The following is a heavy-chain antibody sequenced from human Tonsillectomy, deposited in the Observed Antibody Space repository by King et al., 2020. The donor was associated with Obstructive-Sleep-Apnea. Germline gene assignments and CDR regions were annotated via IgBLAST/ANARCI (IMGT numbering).Heavy chain of an antibody. D-gene: IGHD6-13*01. CDR1: GFTFSNYA. Sequence: VQLVESGGGLVQPGGSLRLSCAASGFTFSNYAMSWVRQAPGKGLEWVSAISASGGSAHYADSVKGRFTISRDDSKNTLYLQMNSLRAEDTAVYYCAKALRGQQLVLGYWGQGTLVTVSS. CDR2: ISASGGSA. CDR3: AKALRGQQLVLGY. V-gene: IGHV3-23*04. J-gene: IGHJ4*02.